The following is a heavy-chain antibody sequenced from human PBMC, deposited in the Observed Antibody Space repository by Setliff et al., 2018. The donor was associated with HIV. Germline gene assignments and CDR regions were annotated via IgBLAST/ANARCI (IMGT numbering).Heavy chain of an antibody. CDR2: IYQSGSI. V-gene: IGHV4-38-2*01. J-gene: IGHJ5*02. CDR1: GYSINSGFS. Sequence: PSETLSLTCAASGYSINSGFSRAWIRQPPGQGPQWSGSIYQSGSIYYNPSLQSRVTISVDSSKNQFSLNPISVTAADTAVYYCARPRRVRSRAWYWFDIWGQGTLVTVSS. CDR3: ARPRRVRSRAWYWFDI. D-gene: IGHD6-19*01.